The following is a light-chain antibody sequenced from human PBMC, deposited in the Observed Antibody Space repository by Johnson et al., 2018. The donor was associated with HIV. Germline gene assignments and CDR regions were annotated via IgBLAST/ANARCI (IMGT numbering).Light chain of an antibody. Sequence: QSVLTQPPSVSAAPGQKVDISCSGSSSNIGNNYVSWYQQLPGTAPKLLIYENNKRPSGIPDRFSGSKSGTSATLGITGLQTGDGADYYCGTWDSSLSALYVFGTGTKVTVL. CDR1: SSNIGNNY. CDR2: ENN. J-gene: IGLJ1*01. V-gene: IGLV1-51*02. CDR3: GTWDSSLSALYV.